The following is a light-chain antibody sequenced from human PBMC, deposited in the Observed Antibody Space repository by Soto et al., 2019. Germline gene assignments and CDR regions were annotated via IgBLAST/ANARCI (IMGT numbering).Light chain of an antibody. CDR2: SNN. CDR3: AAWDDSLYGRV. Sequence: QSALTQPPSASGTPGQRVTISCSGSRSNIGSNPVNWYQQLPGTAPKLLIDSNNQRPSGVPDRFSGSRSGTSASLAISGLQSEDEAEYYCAAWDDSLYGRVFGTGTKVTVL. V-gene: IGLV1-44*01. J-gene: IGLJ1*01. CDR1: RSNIGSNP.